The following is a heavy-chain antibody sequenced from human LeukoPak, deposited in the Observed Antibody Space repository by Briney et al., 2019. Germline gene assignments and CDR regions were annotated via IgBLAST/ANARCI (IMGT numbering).Heavy chain of an antibody. V-gene: IGHV1-69*13. Sequence: ASVKVSCKASGGTFSSYAISWVRQAPRQGLEWMGGIIPIFGTANYAQKFQGRVTITADESTSTAYMELSSLRSEDTAVYYCAREKDSYAPNWGQGTLVTVSS. D-gene: IGHD5-18*01. CDR3: AREKDSYAPN. J-gene: IGHJ4*02. CDR2: IIPIFGTA. CDR1: GGTFSSYA.